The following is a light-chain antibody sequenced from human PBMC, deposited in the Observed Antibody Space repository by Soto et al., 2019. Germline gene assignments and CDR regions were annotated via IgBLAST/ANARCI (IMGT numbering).Light chain of an antibody. CDR3: QQYGRSPGLFA. J-gene: IGKJ3*01. Sequence: EIVLTQSPGSLSLSPGERATLSCRAAQSVSNNYLAWYQQKPGQAPRLLIYGASSRATGIPDRFSGSGSGIDFTLTISRLEPEDFAVYYCQQYGRSPGLFAFGPGTKVEIK. CDR2: GAS. CDR1: QSVSNNY. V-gene: IGKV3-20*01.